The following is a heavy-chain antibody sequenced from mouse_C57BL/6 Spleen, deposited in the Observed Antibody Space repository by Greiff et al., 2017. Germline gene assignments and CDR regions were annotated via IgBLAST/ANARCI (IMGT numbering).Heavy chain of an antibody. CDR2: IFPGSGST. J-gene: IGHJ3*01. CDR1: GYTFTDYW. CDR3: ARDEGAY. Sequence: VQLQQSGPELVKPGASVKISCKATGYTFTDYWIEWVKQRPGHGLEWIGEIFPGSGSTNYNEKFKGKATLTADKSSNTAYMQLSSLTTEDSAIYYCARDEGAYWGKGTPVTVAA. V-gene: IGHV1-9*01.